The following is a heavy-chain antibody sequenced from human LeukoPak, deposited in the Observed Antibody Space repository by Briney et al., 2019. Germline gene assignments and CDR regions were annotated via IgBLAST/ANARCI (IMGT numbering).Heavy chain of an antibody. J-gene: IGHJ5*02. V-gene: IGHV3-43*02. D-gene: IGHD3-3*01. CDR1: GFTFDDYA. CDR3: ANDDWSGYYNWFDP. CDR2: ISGDGGST. Sequence: GGSLRLXCAASGFTFDDYAMHWDRQAPGKGLEWVSLISGDGGSTYYADSVKGRFTISRDNSKNSLYLQMNSLRTEDTALYYCANDDWSGYYNWFDPWGQGTLVTVSS.